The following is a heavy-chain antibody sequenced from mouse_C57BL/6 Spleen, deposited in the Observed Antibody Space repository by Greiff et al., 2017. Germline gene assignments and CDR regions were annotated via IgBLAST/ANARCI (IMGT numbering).Heavy chain of an antibody. CDR3: AGDYDDAMDY. J-gene: IGHJ4*01. V-gene: IGHV1-82*01. D-gene: IGHD2-4*01. CDR1: GYAFSSSW. CDR2: IYPGDGDT. Sequence: LQESGPELVKPGASVKISCKASGYAFSSSWMNWVKQRPGKGLEWIGRIYPGDGDTNYNGKFKGKATLTADKSSSTAYMQLSSLTSEDSAVYFCAGDYDDAMDYWGQGTSVTVSS.